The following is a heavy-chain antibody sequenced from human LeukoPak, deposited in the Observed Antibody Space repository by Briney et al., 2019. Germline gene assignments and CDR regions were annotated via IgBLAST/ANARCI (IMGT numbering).Heavy chain of an antibody. CDR3: ASGGRYYYDSSGYYQSTPGCFDY. CDR1: GFTFSSYW. V-gene: IGHV3-7*03. CDR2: IKQDGSEK. Sequence: PGGSLRLSCAASGFTFSSYWMSWVRQAPGKGLEWVANIKQDGSEKDYGDSVKGRFTISRDNAKNSLYLQMNSLRAEDTAVYYCASGGRYYYDSSGYYQSTPGCFDYWGQGTLVTVSS. D-gene: IGHD3-22*01. J-gene: IGHJ4*02.